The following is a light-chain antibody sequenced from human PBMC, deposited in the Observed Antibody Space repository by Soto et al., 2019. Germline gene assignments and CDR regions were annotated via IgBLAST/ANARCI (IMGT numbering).Light chain of an antibody. CDR2: SAY. CDR3: NQTYSTPQT. V-gene: IGKV1-39*01. Sequence: IQLTQSPSSLSASVGDSVTITCRASQGVSNHLNWYQQKPGKAPKLLIYSAYTLQSGVQSRFSGSGSGTDFTLTITSLQPEDFGTYYCNQTYSTPQTFGQGTKVDIK. CDR1: QGVSNH. J-gene: IGKJ1*01.